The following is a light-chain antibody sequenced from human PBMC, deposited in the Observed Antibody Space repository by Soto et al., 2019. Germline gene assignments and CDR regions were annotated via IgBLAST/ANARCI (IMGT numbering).Light chain of an antibody. CDR3: AAWDDSLSGVV. J-gene: IGLJ2*01. Sequence: QSVLTQPPSASGTPGQRVTISCSGSSSNIGSNSVHWYQQLPGTAPKLLIYSISQRPSGVPERISGSKSGTSASLAISGLRSEDEADYYCAAWDDSLSGVVFGGGTKVTVL. CDR1: SSNIGSNS. V-gene: IGLV1-47*01. CDR2: SIS.